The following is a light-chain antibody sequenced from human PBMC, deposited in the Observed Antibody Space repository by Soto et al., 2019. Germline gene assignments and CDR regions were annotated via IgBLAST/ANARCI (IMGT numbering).Light chain of an antibody. CDR2: AAS. J-gene: IGKJ2*01. CDR3: HQSYSTPTPHT. V-gene: IGKV1-39*01. CDR1: QSITTH. Sequence: DIQMTQSPSSLSASVGDRVTMTCRASQSITTHVKWYQQKPGKAPKLLIYAASILQSGVPSRFSGSGSGTDFTLTLSSLQPEDFATYFCHQSYSTPTPHTFGQGTKVEIK.